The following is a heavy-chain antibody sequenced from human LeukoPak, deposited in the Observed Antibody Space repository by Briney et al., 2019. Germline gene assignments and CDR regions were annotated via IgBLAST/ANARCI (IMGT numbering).Heavy chain of an antibody. V-gene: IGHV3-7*01. CDR2: IKQDGSEK. CDR1: GFTFSSYW. Sequence: PGGSLRLSCAASGFTFSSYWMSWVRQAPGKGLEWVADIKQDGSEKYYVDSVKGRFTISRDNAKNSLYLQMNSLRAEDTAVYYCAREQVPKQAAFDIWGQGTMVTVSS. D-gene: IGHD4/OR15-4a*01. J-gene: IGHJ3*02. CDR3: AREQVPKQAAFDI.